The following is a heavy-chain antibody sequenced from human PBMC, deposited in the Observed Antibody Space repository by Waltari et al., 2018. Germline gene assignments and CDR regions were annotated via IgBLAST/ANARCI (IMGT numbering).Heavy chain of an antibody. CDR2: INDSGRT. J-gene: IGHJ6*03. Sequence: QVQLQQWGAGLVKPSETLSLTCALSGGSLSGYHGTWIRQPPGKGLEWIGEINDSGRTTYNPSLESRVTVSIDTANNQFSLRVRSVTAADTAVYYCARVFGYYYYYMDVWGKGTTVTISS. V-gene: IGHV4-34*02. D-gene: IGHD3-3*01. CDR1: GGSLSGYH. CDR3: ARVFGYYYYYMDV.